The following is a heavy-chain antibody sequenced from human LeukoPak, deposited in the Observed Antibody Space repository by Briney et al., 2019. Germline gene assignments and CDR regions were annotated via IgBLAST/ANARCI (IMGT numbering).Heavy chain of an antibody. CDR2: INVSPAYI. D-gene: IGHD7-27*01. J-gene: IGHJ3*02. V-gene: IGHV3-21*01. Sequence: GESLRLSCAASGFAFSSYSMSWVRQAPGKGLEWVSSINVSPAYISYADSVKGRFTISRDNAKNSLYLQMNSLRAEDTAVYFCARDLNWGAGALDIWGQGTMVSVSS. CDR3: ARDLNWGAGALDI. CDR1: GFAFSSYS.